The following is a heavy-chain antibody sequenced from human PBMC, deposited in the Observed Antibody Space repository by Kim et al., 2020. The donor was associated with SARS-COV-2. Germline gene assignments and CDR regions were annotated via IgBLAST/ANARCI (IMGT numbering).Heavy chain of an antibody. Sequence: GGSLRLSCAASGFTFSSYAMHWVRQAPGKGLEWVAVISYDGSNKYYADSVKGRFTISRDNSKNTLYLQMNSLRAEDTAVYYCARSKFRDWYFDLWGRGTLVTVSS. CDR2: ISYDGSNK. CDR1: GFTFSSYA. J-gene: IGHJ2*01. CDR3: ARSKFRDWYFDL. V-gene: IGHV3-30-3*01.